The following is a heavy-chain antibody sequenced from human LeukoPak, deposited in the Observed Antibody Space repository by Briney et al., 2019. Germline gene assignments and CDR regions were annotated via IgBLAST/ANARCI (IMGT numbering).Heavy chain of an antibody. CDR1: GGTFSSYA. D-gene: IGHD4/OR15-4a*01. Sequence: ASVKVSCKASGGTFSSYAISWVRQAPGQGLEWMGWISAYNGNTNYAQKLQGRVTMTTDTSTSTAYMELRSLRSDDTAVYYCARWGATAYYYYYGMDVWGQGTTVTVSS. CDR2: ISAYNGNT. CDR3: ARWGATAYYYYYGMDV. J-gene: IGHJ6*02. V-gene: IGHV1-18*01.